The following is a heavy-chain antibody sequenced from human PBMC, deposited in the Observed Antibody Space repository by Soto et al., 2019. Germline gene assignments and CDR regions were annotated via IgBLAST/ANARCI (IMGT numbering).Heavy chain of an antibody. V-gene: IGHV4-30-2*01. Sequence: QLKLQESGSGLVKPSQTLYLTCAVSGGSIDSGGYSWNWIRQPPGKGLEWIGYIYHTGAAHYNASLEGRVSLSVDMYKNQFSLQMTSVTAADTAVYYCVRASYILPFDPWGQGIFVTVSS. D-gene: IGHD2-21*01. CDR1: GGSIDSGGYS. CDR2: IYHTGAA. J-gene: IGHJ5*02. CDR3: VRASYILPFDP.